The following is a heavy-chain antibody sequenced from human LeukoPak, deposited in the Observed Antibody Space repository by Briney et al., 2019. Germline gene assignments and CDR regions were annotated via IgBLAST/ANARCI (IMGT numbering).Heavy chain of an antibody. V-gene: IGHV1-18*01. CDR2: ISAYNGNR. D-gene: IGHD2-2*01. Sequence: ASVKVSCKASGYTFSDHGFSWVRQAPGQGLECMGWISAYNGNRKYAQKFQDRVSMTTETSTNTAYMEMRSLKFDDTAVYYCVRVSSASWYLIDYWGQGTLVTVSS. CDR1: GYTFSDHG. J-gene: IGHJ4*02. CDR3: VRVSSASWYLIDY.